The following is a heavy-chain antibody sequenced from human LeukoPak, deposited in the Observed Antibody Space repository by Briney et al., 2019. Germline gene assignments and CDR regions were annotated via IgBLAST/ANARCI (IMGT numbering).Heavy chain of an antibody. V-gene: IGHV3-7*03. CDR2: IKQDGSEK. CDR3: AIHGSGPYYYYYGMDV. J-gene: IGHJ6*04. D-gene: IGHD3-10*01. CDR1: GFTFRSYW. Sequence: PGGALSLPHAACGFTFRSYWMRWVRQPPAKGLEWVANIKQDGSEKQYVDSVKGRFTNSRDNAKNSLYLQMNSLRAEDTAVYYCAIHGSGPYYYYYGMDVWGKGTTVTVSS.